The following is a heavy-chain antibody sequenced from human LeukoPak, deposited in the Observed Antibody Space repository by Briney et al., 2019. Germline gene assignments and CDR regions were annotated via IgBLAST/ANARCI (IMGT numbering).Heavy chain of an antibody. J-gene: IGHJ4*02. Sequence: GGSLRLSCAASGFTFVNYAMTWVRQAPGKGLQCVSTIINTGGITYYADSVKGRFTISRDNSKNTLYPQMNSLRVEDTAVYYCAKGHIATGSLYYFDFWGQGTLVTVSS. CDR2: IINTGGIT. CDR1: GFTFVNYA. CDR3: AKGHIATGSLYYFDF. D-gene: IGHD2-15*01. V-gene: IGHV3-23*01.